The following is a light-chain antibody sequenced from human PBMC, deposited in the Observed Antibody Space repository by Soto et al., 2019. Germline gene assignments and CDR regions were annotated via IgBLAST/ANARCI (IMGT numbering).Light chain of an antibody. CDR1: QSVSSN. CDR3: QQYGNWPRT. CDR2: GAS. V-gene: IGKV3-15*01. Sequence: EIVMTQSPATLSVSPGETATLSCWASQSVSSNLAWYQQKPGQAPRLLIYGASTRATGIPARFSGSGSGTEFTLTISSLQSEDFAVYYCQQYGNWPRTFGQGTKLEIK. J-gene: IGKJ2*01.